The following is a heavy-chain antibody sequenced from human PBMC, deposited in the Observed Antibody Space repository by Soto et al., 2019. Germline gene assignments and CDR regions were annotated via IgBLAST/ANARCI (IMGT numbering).Heavy chain of an antibody. Sequence: QVQLQESGPGLVKPSQTLSLTCTVSGGSISSGGYYWSWIRQHPGKGLEWIGYIYYSGSTYYNPSLKSRXXIXLXXSKNQFSLKLSSVTAADTAVYYCARHFRSGGYFDYWGQGTLVTVSS. J-gene: IGHJ4*02. CDR3: ARHFRSGGYFDY. CDR2: IYYSGST. CDR1: GGSISSGGYY. D-gene: IGHD3-3*02. V-gene: IGHV4-31*03.